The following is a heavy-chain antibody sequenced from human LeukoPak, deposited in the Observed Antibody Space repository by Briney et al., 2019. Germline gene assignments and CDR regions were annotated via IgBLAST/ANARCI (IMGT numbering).Heavy chain of an antibody. CDR3: ASKINSGYSYGLFDY. D-gene: IGHD5-18*01. Sequence: SSQTLSLTCTVSGGSISSGDYYWSWIRQPPGKGLEWIGYIYYNGSTYYNPSLKSRVTISVDTSKNQFSLKLSSVTAADTAVYYCASKINSGYSYGLFDYWGQGTLVTVSS. CDR1: GGSISSGDYY. V-gene: IGHV4-30-4*08. CDR2: IYYNGST. J-gene: IGHJ4*02.